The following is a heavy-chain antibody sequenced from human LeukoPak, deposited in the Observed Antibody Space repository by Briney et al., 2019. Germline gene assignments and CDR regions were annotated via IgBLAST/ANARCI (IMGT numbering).Heavy chain of an antibody. D-gene: IGHD2-2*01. CDR3: AREVLEGAVVPAAMGY. CDR2: QDGGEK. Sequence: QDGGEKSYVDSVKGRFTISRDNAKNSLYLQMNSLRADDTAVYYCAREVLEGAVVPAAMGYWGQGTLVTVSS. V-gene: IGHV3-7*01. J-gene: IGHJ4*02.